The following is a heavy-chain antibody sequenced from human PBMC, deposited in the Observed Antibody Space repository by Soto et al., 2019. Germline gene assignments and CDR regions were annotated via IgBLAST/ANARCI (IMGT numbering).Heavy chain of an antibody. CDR2: IYYSGST. Sequence: QVQLQESGPGLVKPSETLSLTCTVSGGSISNYYWSWIRQPPGKGLEWIGYIYYSGSTNYNPSLKRRVPTSVDTSTSQFSLKLTSVTAADTAVYYCARGRGSGSNRYFDLWGRGTLVTVSS. CDR3: ARGRGSGSNRYFDL. V-gene: IGHV4-59*01. D-gene: IGHD3-22*01. J-gene: IGHJ2*01. CDR1: GGSISNYY.